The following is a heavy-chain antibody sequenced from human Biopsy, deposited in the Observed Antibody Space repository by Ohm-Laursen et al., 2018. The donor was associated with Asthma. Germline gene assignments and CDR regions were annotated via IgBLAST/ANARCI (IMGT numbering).Heavy chain of an antibody. CDR3: ARKAGSCISRTCYSLDF. CDR1: GGTFNTYV. V-gene: IGHV1-69*01. D-gene: IGHD2-2*01. J-gene: IGHJ4*02. Sequence: SSVKVSCKSLGGTFNTYVIGWVRQAPGQGLEWMGGINSVFGTTTYPQKFQDRVTTTADYSTSTVYMELSSLRSEDTAVYYCARKAGSCISRTCYSLDFWGQGTLVTVSS. CDR2: INSVFGTT.